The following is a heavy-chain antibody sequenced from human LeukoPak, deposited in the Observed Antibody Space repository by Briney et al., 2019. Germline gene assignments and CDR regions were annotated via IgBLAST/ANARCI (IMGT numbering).Heavy chain of an antibody. CDR1: GYTFTDYY. V-gene: IGHV1-2*02. CDR3: ARDNSCSSSSCGNSYMDV. Sequence: ASVKVSCKASGYTFTDYYIHWVRQAPGQGLEWMGWINPNSGGTNYAQKFQGRVTMTSDTSISTAYMELSGLRSDDTALYYCARDNSCSSSSCGNSYMDVWGKGTTVTVSS. CDR2: INPNSGGT. D-gene: IGHD2-2*01. J-gene: IGHJ6*03.